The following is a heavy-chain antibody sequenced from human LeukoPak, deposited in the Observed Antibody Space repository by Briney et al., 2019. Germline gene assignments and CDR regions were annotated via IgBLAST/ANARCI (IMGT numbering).Heavy chain of an antibody. D-gene: IGHD6-19*01. Sequence: PGGSLRLSCAASGFTISSYWMNWVRQAPGKGLEWVSTISGNGGSTYYADSVKGRFTISRDNSKNTLYLQMNSLRAEDTAVYYCAKDLGRSGWTDFDYWGQGTLVTVSS. CDR1: GFTISSYW. J-gene: IGHJ4*02. CDR2: ISGNGGST. CDR3: AKDLGRSGWTDFDY. V-gene: IGHV3-23*01.